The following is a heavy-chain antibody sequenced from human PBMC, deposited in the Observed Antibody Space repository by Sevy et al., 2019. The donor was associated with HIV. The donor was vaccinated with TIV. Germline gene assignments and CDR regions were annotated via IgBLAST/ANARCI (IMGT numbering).Heavy chain of an antibody. D-gene: IGHD6-13*01. J-gene: IGHJ4*02. CDR3: ARDSVAAAAGTGRGRD. CDR1: GYTFTSYG. V-gene: IGHV1-18*04. CDR2: ISAYNGNT. Sequence: ASVKVSCKASGYTFTSYGISWVRQAPGQGLEWMVWISAYNGNTNYAQKLQGRVTMTTDTSTSTAYMELRSLRSDDTAVYYCARDSVAAAAGTGRGRDWGQGTLVTVSS.